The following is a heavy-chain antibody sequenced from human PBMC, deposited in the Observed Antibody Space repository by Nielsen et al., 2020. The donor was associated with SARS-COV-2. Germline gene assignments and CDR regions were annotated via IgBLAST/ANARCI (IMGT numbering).Heavy chain of an antibody. J-gene: IGHJ3*02. Sequence: SETLSLTCAVSGGSISSSNWWSWVRQPPGQGLEWIGEIYHSGSTNYNPSLKSRVTISVDKSKNQFSLKLSSVTAADTAVYYCARVKRRRITMIVVVIDAFDIWGQGTMVTVSS. CDR1: GGSISSSNW. CDR3: ARVKRRRITMIVVVIDAFDI. V-gene: IGHV4-4*02. CDR2: IYHSGST. D-gene: IGHD3-22*01.